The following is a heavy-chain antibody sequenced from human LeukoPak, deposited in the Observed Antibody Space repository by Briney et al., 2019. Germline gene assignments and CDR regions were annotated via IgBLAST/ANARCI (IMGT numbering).Heavy chain of an antibody. J-gene: IGHJ4*02. CDR2: MYHSGST. CDR1: GNSISSGYY. V-gene: IGHV4-38-2*02. Sequence: PSETLSLTCTVSGNSISSGYYWGWIRQPPGKGLGWIGSMYHSGSTYYNPSLKSRVTISVDTSKNQFSLKLSSVTAADTAVYYCARSGGTWSYNYWGQGTLVTVSS. D-gene: IGHD1-26*01. CDR3: ARSGGTWSYNY.